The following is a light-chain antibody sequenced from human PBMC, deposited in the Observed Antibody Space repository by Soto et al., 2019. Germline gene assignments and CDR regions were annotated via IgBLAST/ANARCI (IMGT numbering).Light chain of an antibody. Sequence: QSPLTQPASVSGSPGQSITISCTGTNVDVGGYNYVSWYQHHPGKAPKLLIFEVSNRPSGVSNRFSGSKSGNTASLTISGLQSEDEADYYCASYTIKTTYVFGSGTKVTVL. CDR1: NVDVGGYNY. J-gene: IGLJ1*01. CDR2: EVS. V-gene: IGLV2-14*01. CDR3: ASYTIKTTYV.